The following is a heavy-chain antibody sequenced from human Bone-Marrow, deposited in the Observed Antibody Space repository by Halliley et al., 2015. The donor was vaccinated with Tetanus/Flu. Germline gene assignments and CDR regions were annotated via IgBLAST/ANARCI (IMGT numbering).Heavy chain of an antibody. CDR3: AKLPGTPPPYYDRPCDQ. Sequence: SLRLSCAASGFTFSSHAMSWVRQAPGKGLEWVSTISGSGDNTYYGDSVKGRFTISRDNSKNTLYLQMNSLRAEDTAVYYCAKLPGTPPPYYDRPCDQWGQGTLVTVSS. J-gene: IGHJ4*02. V-gene: IGHV3-23*01. D-gene: IGHD3-22*01. CDR2: ISGSGDNT. CDR1: GFTFSSHA.